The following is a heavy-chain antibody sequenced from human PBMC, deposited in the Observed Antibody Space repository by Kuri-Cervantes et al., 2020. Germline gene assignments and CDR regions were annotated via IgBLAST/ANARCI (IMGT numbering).Heavy chain of an antibody. CDR3: ASRYYDSSPLAPFDY. J-gene: IGHJ4*02. CDR2: ISAYNGNT. D-gene: IGHD3-22*01. Sequence: ASVKVSCKASGYTFTSYGISWVRQAPGQGLEWMGWISAYNGNTNYAQKLQGRVTITADESTSTAYMELSSLRSEDTAVYYCASRYYDSSPLAPFDYWGQGTLVTVSS. V-gene: IGHV1-18*01. CDR1: GYTFTSYG.